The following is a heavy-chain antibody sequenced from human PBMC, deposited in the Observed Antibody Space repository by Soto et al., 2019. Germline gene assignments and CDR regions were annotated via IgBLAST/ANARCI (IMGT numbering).Heavy chain of an antibody. V-gene: IGHV4-30-4*01. J-gene: IGHJ5*02. CDR2: LYHSGST. Sequence: PSETLCLTCTVSGGSISSGDYYWSWILLSPGNRLDRIAYLYHSGSTYYTPSLKSPVTISVDTSKTQFSLKLSSVTAAHPAVYYCARPRPDGAXLDPSGHGTLVTLSS. D-gene: IGHD6-6*01. CDR1: GGSISSGDYY. CDR3: ARPRPDGAXLDP.